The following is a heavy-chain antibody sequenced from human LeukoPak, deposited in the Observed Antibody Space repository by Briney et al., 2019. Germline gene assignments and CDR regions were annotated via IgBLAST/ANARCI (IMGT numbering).Heavy chain of an antibody. D-gene: IGHD6-25*01. Sequence: SETLSLTCAVSGDSISNSNWWTWIRQPPGKGLEWIGEVYPTGSTNYSPSLKGRATISVDKSKNQFSLTLTSVTAADTAVYFCGTTEHDSGDYWGQGTLVTVSS. V-gene: IGHV4-4*02. CDR2: VYPTGST. J-gene: IGHJ4*02. CDR1: GDSISNSNW. CDR3: GTTEHDSGDY.